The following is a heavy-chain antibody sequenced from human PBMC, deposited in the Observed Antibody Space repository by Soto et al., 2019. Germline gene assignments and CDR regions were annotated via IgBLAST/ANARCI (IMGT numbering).Heavy chain of an antibody. CDR2: IYHSGSI. CDR1: GGSISSGGYS. J-gene: IGHJ4*01. Sequence: PSETLSLTCAVSGGSISSGGYSWSWIRQPPGKGLEWIGYIYHSGSIYYNPSLKSRVTISVDRSKNQFSLKLSSVTAADTAVYYCARGVLHWGQGTLVT. V-gene: IGHV4-30-2*01. CDR3: ARGVLH.